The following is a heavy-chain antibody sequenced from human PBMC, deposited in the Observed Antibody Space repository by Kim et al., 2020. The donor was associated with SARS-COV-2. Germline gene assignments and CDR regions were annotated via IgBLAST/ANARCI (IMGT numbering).Heavy chain of an antibody. V-gene: IGHV3-30*07. D-gene: IGHD6-13*01. CDR3: ARIAAAGTAYYFGMDV. Sequence: SVEGRLSIARDNSKRTLYLQMNSLRAEDTAVYYCARIAAAGTAYYFGMDVWGQGTTVTVSS. J-gene: IGHJ6*02.